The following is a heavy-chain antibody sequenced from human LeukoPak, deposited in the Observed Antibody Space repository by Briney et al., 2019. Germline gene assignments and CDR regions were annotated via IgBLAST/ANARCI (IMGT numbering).Heavy chain of an antibody. Sequence: GASVKVSCKASGYTFTGYYMHWVRQAPGQGLEWMGWINHNSGGTNYAQKFQGRVTMTRDTSISTAYMELSRLRSDDTAVYYCARVCHYDILTGYPRDAFDIWGQGTMVTVSS. J-gene: IGHJ3*02. CDR2: INHNSGGT. V-gene: IGHV1-2*02. CDR3: ARVCHYDILTGYPRDAFDI. D-gene: IGHD3-9*01. CDR1: GYTFTGYY.